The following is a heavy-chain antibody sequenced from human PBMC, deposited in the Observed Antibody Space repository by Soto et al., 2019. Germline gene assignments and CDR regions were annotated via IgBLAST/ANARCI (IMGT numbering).Heavy chain of an antibody. CDR1: GFIFSTYA. J-gene: IGHJ4*02. CDR2: ISGSGGST. D-gene: IGHD6-13*01. Sequence: GSLRLSCAASGFIFSTYAMSWVRQAPGKGLEWVSVISGSGGSTYYADSVKGRFTISRDNSKNTLYLQMNSLRAEDTAVYYCAKSSSSWYYFDYWGQGTLVTVSS. V-gene: IGHV3-23*01. CDR3: AKSSSSWYYFDY.